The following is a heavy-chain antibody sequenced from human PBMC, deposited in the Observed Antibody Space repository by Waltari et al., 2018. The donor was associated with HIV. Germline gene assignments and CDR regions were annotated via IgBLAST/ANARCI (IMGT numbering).Heavy chain of an antibody. CDR1: GYTFLKYR. D-gene: IGHD3-16*02. CDR2: ITRYSANT. V-gene: IGHV1-18*01. J-gene: IGHJ4*02. Sequence: QIRLFQSAHEVRKPGDSVTVSCKTSGYTFLKYRVTWVSPSLAQRPEWMGGITRYSANTNYTRESQGRVTLTTDAAASIAYLQLRDLRVDDTAIYFCTRGHIWGSYRYFDYWGPGTRVTVS. CDR3: TRGHIWGSYRYFDY.